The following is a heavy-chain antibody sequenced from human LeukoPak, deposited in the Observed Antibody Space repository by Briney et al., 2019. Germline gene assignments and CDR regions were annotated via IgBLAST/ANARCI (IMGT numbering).Heavy chain of an antibody. J-gene: IGHJ2*01. D-gene: IGHD6-13*01. CDR1: GFTFDDYG. Sequence: GGSLRLSCAASGFTFDDYGMSWVRQAPGKGLEWVSGINWNGGSTGYADSVKGRFTISRDNAKNSLYLQMNSLRAEDTALYYCAKALRSSWENWYFDLWGRGTLVTVSS. CDR2: INWNGGST. CDR3: AKALRSSWENWYFDL. V-gene: IGHV3-20*04.